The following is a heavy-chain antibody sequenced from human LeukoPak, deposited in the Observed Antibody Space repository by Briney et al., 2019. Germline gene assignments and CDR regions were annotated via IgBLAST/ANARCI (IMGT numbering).Heavy chain of an antibody. Sequence: PPETLSLTCTVSGGSISSGVYYWSWTRQPPRKGLEWIRYIYHSGSTYYNPSLKSRVTISVDRTRNPFSLKLSSVTAADTAVYYCARLEWLVHADWGQGTLVTVSS. J-gene: IGHJ4*02. CDR2: IYHSGST. CDR3: ARLEWLVHAD. V-gene: IGHV4-30-2*01. CDR1: GGSISSGVYY. D-gene: IGHD6-19*01.